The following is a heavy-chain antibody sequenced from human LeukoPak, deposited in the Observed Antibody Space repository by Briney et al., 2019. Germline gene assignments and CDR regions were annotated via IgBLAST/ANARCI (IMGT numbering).Heavy chain of an antibody. CDR3: ARSGYS. D-gene: IGHD3-22*01. Sequence: GGSLRLSCAASGFTFSKHALNWVRQAPGKGLEWVSSISSSGTYIYYADSLKGRFTISRDNAKNILSLQMSSLRAEDTAVYYCARSGYSWGQGTLVTVSS. V-gene: IGHV3-21*01. CDR2: ISSSGTYI. J-gene: IGHJ4*02. CDR1: GFTFSKHA.